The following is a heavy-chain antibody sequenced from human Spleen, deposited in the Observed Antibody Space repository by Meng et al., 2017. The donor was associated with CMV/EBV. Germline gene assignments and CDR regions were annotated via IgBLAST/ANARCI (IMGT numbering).Heavy chain of an antibody. J-gene: IGHJ6*02. CDR2: LRGSGGSA. CDR1: GFTFNNYA. D-gene: IGHD6-13*01. CDR3: AKSSSSWTYYYYAMDV. Sequence: GGSLRLSCAASGFTFNNYAMNWVRQAPGKGLEWVSALRGSGGSAYYADSVKGRFTISRDNSKNTLYLQMNSLRADDTAVYYCAKSSSSWTYYYYAMDVWGRGTTVTVSS. V-gene: IGHV3-23*01.